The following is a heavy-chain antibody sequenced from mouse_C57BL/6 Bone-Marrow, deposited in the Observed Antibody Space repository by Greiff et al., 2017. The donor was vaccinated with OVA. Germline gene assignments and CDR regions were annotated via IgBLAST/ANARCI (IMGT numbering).Heavy chain of an antibody. V-gene: IGHV7-1*01. CDR1: GFTFSDFY. D-gene: IGHD1-1*01. CDR3: ARDGATTVEGYAMDY. Sequence: EVNVVESGGGLVQSGRSLRLSCATSGFTFSDFYMEWVRQAPGKGLEWIAASRNKANDYTTEYSASVKGRFIVSRDTSQSILYLQMNALRAEDTAIYYCARDGATTVEGYAMDYWGQGTSVTVSS. CDR2: SRNKANDYTT. J-gene: IGHJ4*01.